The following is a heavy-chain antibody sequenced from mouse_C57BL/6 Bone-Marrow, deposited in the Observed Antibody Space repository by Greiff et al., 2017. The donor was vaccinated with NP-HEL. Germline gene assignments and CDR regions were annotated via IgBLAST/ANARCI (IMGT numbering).Heavy chain of an antibody. CDR3: ASQMVTTREYYYALDY. V-gene: IGHV7-3*01. J-gene: IGHJ4*01. CDR2: IRNKANVYTT. D-gene: IGHD2-2*01. CDR1: GFTFTDYY. Sequence: EVKVVESGGGLVQPGGSLSLTCAASGFTFTDYYMSWVRQTPGKALEWLGFIRNKANVYTTEYSASVKGRFTITRDNSQSSLYLQMNALRAEDSATYYCASQMVTTREYYYALDYWGQGTSVTVSS.